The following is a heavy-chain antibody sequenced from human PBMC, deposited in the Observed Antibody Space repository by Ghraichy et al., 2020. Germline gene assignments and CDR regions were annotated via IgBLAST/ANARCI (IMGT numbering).Heavy chain of an antibody. CDR3: ARVRFPTAYCGGDCYIDY. D-gene: IGHD2-21*02. Sequence: SVKVSCKASGGTFSSYAISWVRQAPGQGLEWMGGIIPIFGTANYAQKFQGRVTITADESTSTAYMELSSLRSEDTAVYYCARVRFPTAYCGGDCYIDYWGQGTLVTVSS. J-gene: IGHJ4*02. V-gene: IGHV1-69*13. CDR1: GGTFSSYA. CDR2: IIPIFGTA.